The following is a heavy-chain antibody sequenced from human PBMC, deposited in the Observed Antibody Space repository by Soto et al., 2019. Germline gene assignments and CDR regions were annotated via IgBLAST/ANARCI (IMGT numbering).Heavy chain of an antibody. D-gene: IGHD6-25*01. CDR2: VDTGNGNT. J-gene: IGHJ5*02. CDR1: GYTFTSYA. CDR3: ARAVDQRTGADWFDP. V-gene: IGHV1-3*04. Sequence: AAVKVSCKASGYTFTSYAIHWVRQAPGQSLEWMGWVDTGNGNTKYSQKFQGRVTITRDTYANTADMELSSLRSEDTAVYYCARAVDQRTGADWFDPSGQGTLVTVSP.